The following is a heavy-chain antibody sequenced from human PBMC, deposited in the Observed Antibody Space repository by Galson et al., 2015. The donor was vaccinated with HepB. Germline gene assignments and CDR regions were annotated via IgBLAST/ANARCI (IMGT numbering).Heavy chain of an antibody. V-gene: IGHV1-24*01. CDR3: ATGAYYLHTSGYYLAEYLQH. Sequence: SVKVSCKVSGYSLTELCVHWVRQAPGKGLEWMGGFDPEHGETIFAQRFQGRVTVTEDTSTDTANMELSSLRSEDTAVYYCATGAYYLHTSGYYLAEYLQHWGQGTLVTVSS. J-gene: IGHJ1*01. D-gene: IGHD3-22*01. CDR1: GYSLTELC. CDR2: FDPEHGET.